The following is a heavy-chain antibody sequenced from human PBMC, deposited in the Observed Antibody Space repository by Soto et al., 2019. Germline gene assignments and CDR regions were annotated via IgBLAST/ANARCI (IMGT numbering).Heavy chain of an antibody. CDR3: ATNYGSGSTHFDD. V-gene: IGHV1-69*02. Sequence: QVQLVQSGAEVKKPGSSVRVSCTASGDTFNFYTISWVRQVPGQGPEWMGRIIPMLGMSNYAQKFQGRVTIMADKSTSTVYMNLSGLTSEDTAVYYCATNYGSGSTHFDDWGQGTLVTVSS. J-gene: IGHJ4*02. CDR2: IIPMLGMS. D-gene: IGHD3-10*01. CDR1: GDTFNFYT.